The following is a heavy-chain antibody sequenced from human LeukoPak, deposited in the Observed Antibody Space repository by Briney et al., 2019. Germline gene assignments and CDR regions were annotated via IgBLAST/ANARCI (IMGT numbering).Heavy chain of an antibody. J-gene: IGHJ4*02. CDR2: ISYDGSNK. D-gene: IGHD4-11*01. V-gene: IGHV3-30*18. CDR1: GFTFSSYG. Sequence: GGSLRLSCAASGFTFSSYGMHWVRQAPGKGLEWVAVISYDGSNKYYADSVKGRFTISRDNSKNTLYLQMNSLRAEDTAVYYCAKSMTTVPPYYFDYRGQGTLVTVSS. CDR3: AKSMTTVPPYYFDY.